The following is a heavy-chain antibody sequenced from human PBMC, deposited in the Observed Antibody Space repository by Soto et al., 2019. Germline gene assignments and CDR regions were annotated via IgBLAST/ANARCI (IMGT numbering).Heavy chain of an antibody. CDR1: GGSFSGYY. CDR2: INHSGST. D-gene: IGHD3-10*01. V-gene: IGHV4-34*01. Sequence: SETLSLTCAVYGGSFSGYYWSWIRQPPWKGLEWIGEINHSGSTNYNPSLKSRVTISVDTSKNQFSLKLSSGTAADTAVYYCARSWPISYYYGSGSYYYWFATWGQGTLAIVSS. J-gene: IGHJ5*02. CDR3: ARSWPISYYYGSGSYYYWFAT.